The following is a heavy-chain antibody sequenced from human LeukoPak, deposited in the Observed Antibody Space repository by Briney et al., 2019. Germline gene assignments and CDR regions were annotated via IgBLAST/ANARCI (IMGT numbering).Heavy chain of an antibody. D-gene: IGHD3-22*01. CDR2: INHSGST. Sequence: SETLSLTCAVYGGSFSGYYWSWIRQPPGKGLEWIGEINHSGSTNYNPSLKSRVTISVDTSKNQLSLKLSSVTAADTAVYYCARGRDYYDSSGYYLSFDYWGQGTLVTVSS. V-gene: IGHV4-34*01. J-gene: IGHJ4*02. CDR1: GGSFSGYY. CDR3: ARGRDYYDSSGYYLSFDY.